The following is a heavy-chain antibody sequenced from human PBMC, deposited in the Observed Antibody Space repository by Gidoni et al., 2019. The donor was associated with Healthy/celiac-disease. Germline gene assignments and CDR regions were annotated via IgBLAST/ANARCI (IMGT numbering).Heavy chain of an antibody. Sequence: QVQLVESGGGVVQPGRSLSLSCAASGFTFSRYAMHCVRQAPNKGLEWVELIAYDESSKYYADSVKGRFNIARDNSKNTLYLQMNSLGVEDTAVYYCARTSGWAESGGPHDAFDIWGQGTMVTVS. J-gene: IGHJ3*02. CDR1: GFTFSRYA. D-gene: IGHD6-19*01. CDR2: IAYDESSK. V-gene: IGHV3-30-3*01. CDR3: ARTSGWAESGGPHDAFDI.